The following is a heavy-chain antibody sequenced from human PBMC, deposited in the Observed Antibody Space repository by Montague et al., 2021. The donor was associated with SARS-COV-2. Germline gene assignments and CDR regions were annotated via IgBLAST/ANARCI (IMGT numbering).Heavy chain of an antibody. V-gene: IGHV4-34*01. CDR1: GGSFSRYF. CDR3: VGAPNEYYFDY. Sequence: SETLSLTCDVYGGSFSRYFWSWIRQPPGRGPELIGHISPTGSTRYNPSLDSRVTISLDTSKSRLSLELTSVTVADTSIYFCVGAPNEYYFDYWGQGTPGSVSS. D-gene: IGHD3-16*01. J-gene: IGHJ4*02. CDR2: ISPTGST.